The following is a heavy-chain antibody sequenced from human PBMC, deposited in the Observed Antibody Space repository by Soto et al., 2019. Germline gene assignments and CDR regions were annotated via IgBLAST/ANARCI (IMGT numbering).Heavy chain of an antibody. CDR1: GFTFSSFA. CDR3: AKGSYSSGWYD. CDR2: ISGSASIT. V-gene: IGHV3-23*01. Sequence: GGSLRLSCAASGFTFSSFAMSWVRQAPGKGLEWVSAISGSASITYYADSVKGRFTISRDNSKNTLYLQMNSLRVDDTAVYYCAKGSYSSGWYDWGQGXLVTVSS. J-gene: IGHJ4*02. D-gene: IGHD6-19*01.